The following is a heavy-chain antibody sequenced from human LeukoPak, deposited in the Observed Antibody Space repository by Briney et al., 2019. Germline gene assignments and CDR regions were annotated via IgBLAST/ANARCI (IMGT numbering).Heavy chain of an antibody. V-gene: IGHV1-69*13. CDR1: GGTFSSYA. Sequence: SVKVSCKASGGTFSSYAISCVRQAPGQGLEWMGGIIPIFGTANYAQKFQGRVTITADESTSTAYMELSSLRSEDTAVYYCARDGGYCSSTSCSIWGYFDYWGQGTLVTVSS. CDR2: IIPIFGTA. CDR3: ARDGGYCSSTSCSIWGYFDY. J-gene: IGHJ4*02. D-gene: IGHD2-2*01.